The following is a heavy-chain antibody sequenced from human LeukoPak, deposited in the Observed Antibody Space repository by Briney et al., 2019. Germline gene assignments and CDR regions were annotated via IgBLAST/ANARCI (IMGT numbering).Heavy chain of an antibody. J-gene: IGHJ6*02. CDR2: IQQPGSEK. V-gene: IGHV3-7*01. Sequence: GGSLRLSCAASGFTLSTYWMSWVRQAPGKGLEWVANIQQPGSEKNYVDSVKGRFTISRDNAKNSLYLQMNSLRAEDTAVYYCAGDYGFWSGQYCGMDVWGQGTTVTVSS. CDR3: AGDYGFWSGQYCGMDV. D-gene: IGHD3-3*01. CDR1: GFTLSTYW.